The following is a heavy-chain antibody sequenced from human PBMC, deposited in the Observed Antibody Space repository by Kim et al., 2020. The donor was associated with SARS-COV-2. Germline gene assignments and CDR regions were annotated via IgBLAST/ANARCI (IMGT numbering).Heavy chain of an antibody. Sequence: GGSLRLSCGASEFSFGTYVMGWVRQAPGKGLEWVSAISGDGGNTYYAYSVKGRFTISRDNFKNTLYLQMNSLRVEDTAVYYCAAGLDFYRSGSPTTLYDYWGQGTLVTVSS. CDR1: EFSFGTYV. CDR2: ISGDGGNT. V-gene: IGHV3-23*01. J-gene: IGHJ4*02. D-gene: IGHD3-10*01. CDR3: AAGLDFYRSGSPTTLYDY.